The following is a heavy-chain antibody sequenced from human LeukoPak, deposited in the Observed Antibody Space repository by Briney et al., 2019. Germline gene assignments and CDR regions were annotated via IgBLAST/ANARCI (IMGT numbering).Heavy chain of an antibody. CDR1: GYTFTGYY. V-gene: IGHV1-2*02. J-gene: IGHJ4*02. CDR3: ARTDDFWSGSMSFDY. CDR2: INPNSGGT. D-gene: IGHD3-3*01. Sequence: GASVKVSCKASGYTFTGYYMHWVRQAPGQGLEWMGWINPNSGGTNYAQKFQGRVTMTRDTSISTAYMELSRLRSNDTAVYYCARTDDFWSGSMSFDYWGQGTLVTVSS.